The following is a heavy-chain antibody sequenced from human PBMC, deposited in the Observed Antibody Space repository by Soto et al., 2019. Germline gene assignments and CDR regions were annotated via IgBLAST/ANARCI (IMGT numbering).Heavy chain of an antibody. Sequence: SGPTLVNPTETLTLTCTVSGFSLSKARMGVSWIRQPPGKALEWLAHISWNDERSYNTSLKSRLTISRDTSKSQVVLTMTNVDPVDTGTYFCARALREGLPIYYFDSWGQGTLVTVSS. J-gene: IGHJ4*02. CDR3: ARALREGLPIYYFDS. CDR1: GFSLSKARMG. CDR2: ISWNDER. D-gene: IGHD1-26*01. V-gene: IGHV2-26*01.